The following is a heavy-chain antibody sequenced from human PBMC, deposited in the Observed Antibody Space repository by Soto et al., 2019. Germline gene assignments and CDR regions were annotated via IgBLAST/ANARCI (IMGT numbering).Heavy chain of an antibody. Sequence: SETLSLTCAVYGGSFSGYYWSWIRQPPGKGLEWIGEINHSGSTNYNPSLKSRVTISVDTSKDQFSLKLSSVTAADAAVYYCARGRGDGYNYYYYYGMDVWGQGTTVTVSS. V-gene: IGHV4-34*01. J-gene: IGHJ6*02. CDR3: ARGRGDGYNYYYYYGMDV. CDR2: INHSGST. D-gene: IGHD5-12*01. CDR1: GGSFSGYY.